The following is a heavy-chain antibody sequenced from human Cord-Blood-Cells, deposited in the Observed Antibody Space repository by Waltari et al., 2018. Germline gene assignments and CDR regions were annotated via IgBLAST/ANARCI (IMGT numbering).Heavy chain of an antibody. CDR3: ARGLRYFDWLYDY. V-gene: IGHV4-39*01. J-gene: IGHJ4*02. D-gene: IGHD3-9*01. Sequence: QLQLQESGPGLVKPSETLSLTCTVSGCSISSSSYYWGWTRQPPGKGLEWIGSIYYSGSTYYNPSLKSRVTISVDTSKNQFSLKLSSVTAADTAVYYCARGLRYFDWLYDYWGQGTLVTVSS. CDR2: IYYSGST. CDR1: GCSISSSSYY.